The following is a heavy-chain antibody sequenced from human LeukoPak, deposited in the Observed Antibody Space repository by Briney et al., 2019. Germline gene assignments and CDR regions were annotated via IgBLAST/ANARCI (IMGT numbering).Heavy chain of an antibody. J-gene: IGHJ6*02. V-gene: IGHV4-39*07. CDR1: GGSISSSSYY. CDR3: ARGRAYCSSTSCYLYYYGMDV. Sequence: PSETLSLTCTVSGGSISSSSYYWGWIRQPPGKGLEWIGSIYYSGSTNYNPSLKSRVTISVDTSKNQFSLKLSSVTAADTAVYYCARGRAYCSSTSCYLYYYGMDVWGQGTTVTVSS. CDR2: IYYSGST. D-gene: IGHD2-2*01.